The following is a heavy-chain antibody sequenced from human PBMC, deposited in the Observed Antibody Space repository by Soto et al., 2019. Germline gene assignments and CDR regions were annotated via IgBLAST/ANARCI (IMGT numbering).Heavy chain of an antibody. Sequence: SETLSLTCAVSGDSIGTTHSYWAWIRQSPGKGLEWIGNIHYSGSTYYMPSLRSRVTLSVDTSKNQFSLRLTSVTAEDTAVYYCARHEGNGNVWPLDYWGQGILVTVSS. J-gene: IGHJ4*02. CDR2: IHYSGST. CDR3: ARHEGNGNVWPLDY. CDR1: GDSIGTTHSY. D-gene: IGHD2-8*01. V-gene: IGHV4-39*01.